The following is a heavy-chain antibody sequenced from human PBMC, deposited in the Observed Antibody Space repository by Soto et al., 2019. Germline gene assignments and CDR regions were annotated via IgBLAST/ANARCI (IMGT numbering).Heavy chain of an antibody. J-gene: IGHJ5*02. CDR1: GFTFSSYA. CDR2: ISYDGSNK. V-gene: IGHV3-30-3*01. CDR3: ARDYDSSGYYLPNWFDP. D-gene: IGHD3-22*01. Sequence: GGSLRLSCAASGFTFSSYAMHWVRQASGKGLEWVAVISYDGSNKYYADSVKGRFTISRDNSKNTLYLQMNSLRAEDTAVYYCARDYDSSGYYLPNWFDPWGQGTLVTVSS.